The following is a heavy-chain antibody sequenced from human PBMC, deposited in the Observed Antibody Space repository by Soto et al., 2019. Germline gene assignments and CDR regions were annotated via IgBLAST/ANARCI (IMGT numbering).Heavy chain of an antibody. Sequence: QVQLVQSGAEVKKPESSVKVSCKTSGVSFNNNGIGWVRQAPGHGLEWMGGVSPPFRTSNYARKFQGRISITADASTGTVNMELSSLTSEDTAQYYCARVLYYGSGSYSPYGMDVLGLGTTVTVSS. V-gene: IGHV1-69*01. J-gene: IGHJ6*02. D-gene: IGHD3-10*01. CDR3: ARVLYYGSGSYSPYGMDV. CDR2: VSPPFRTS. CDR1: GVSFNNNG.